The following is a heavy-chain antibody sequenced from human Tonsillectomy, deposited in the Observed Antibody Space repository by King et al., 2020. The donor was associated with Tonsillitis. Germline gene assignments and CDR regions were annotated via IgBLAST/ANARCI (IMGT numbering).Heavy chain of an antibody. Sequence: VKLVESGAEVKKPGESLKISCKGSGYSFTRNWIGWVRQMPGKGLEWMGIIYPGDSDTRYSPSFQGQVTISADKSISTAYLQWSSLKASDTAMYYCARLGTLVRGVIDYYYGMDVWGQGTTVTVSS. CDR2: IYPGDSDT. V-gene: IGHV5-51*01. CDR1: GYSFTRNW. CDR3: ARLGTLVRGVIDYYYGMDV. J-gene: IGHJ6*02. D-gene: IGHD3-10*01.